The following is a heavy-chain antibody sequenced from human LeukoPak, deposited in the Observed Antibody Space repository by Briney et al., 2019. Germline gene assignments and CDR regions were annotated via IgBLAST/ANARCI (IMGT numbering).Heavy chain of an antibody. D-gene: IGHD1-14*01. CDR1: GFTFSTYW. Sequence: GGSLRLSCAASGFTFSTYWMTWVRQAPGKGLEWVASIKEDGSATFYVDSVKGRFSISRDNAKYSLYLQMNSLRAEDTAVYYCTKDSHRRSDYWGQGTPLTVSS. CDR3: TKDSHRRSDY. CDR2: IKEDGSAT. J-gene: IGHJ4*02. V-gene: IGHV3-7*01.